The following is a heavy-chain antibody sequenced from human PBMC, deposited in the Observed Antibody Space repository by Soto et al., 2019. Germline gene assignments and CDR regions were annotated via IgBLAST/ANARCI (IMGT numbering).Heavy chain of an antibody. CDR1: GGSFSGYY. D-gene: IGHD3-10*01. CDR3: ARDRRYSITMVRGVNRWFDP. Sequence: SETLSLTCAVYGGSFSGYYWSWIRQPPGKGLEWIGEINHSGGTNYNPSLKSRVTISVDTSKNQFSLKLSSVTAADTAVYYCARDRRYSITMVRGVNRWFDPWGQGTLVTVSS. CDR2: INHSGGT. J-gene: IGHJ5*02. V-gene: IGHV4-34*01.